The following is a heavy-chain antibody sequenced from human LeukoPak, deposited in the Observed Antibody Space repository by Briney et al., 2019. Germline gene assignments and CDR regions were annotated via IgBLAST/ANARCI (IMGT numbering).Heavy chain of an antibody. Sequence: PGGSLRLSCAASGITFSNSRMCWVRQAPGKGLEWVANIKEDGSEKYYVNSVKGRFTISRDNAKNSLYLQMNSLRAEDTAVYYCARGGGSGSYYKRELDYWGQGTLVTVSS. CDR1: GITFSNSR. CDR3: ARGGGSGSYYKRELDY. J-gene: IGHJ4*02. V-gene: IGHV3-7*01. D-gene: IGHD3-10*01. CDR2: IKEDGSEK.